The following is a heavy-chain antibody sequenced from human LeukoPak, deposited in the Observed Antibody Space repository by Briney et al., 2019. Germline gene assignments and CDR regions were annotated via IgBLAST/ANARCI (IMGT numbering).Heavy chain of an antibody. CDR1: GFTFSSYG. V-gene: IGHV3-30*18. CDR3: AKDRELSYTNEFDY. J-gene: IGHJ4*02. D-gene: IGHD1-26*01. Sequence: GGSLRLSCAASGFTFSSYGMHWVRQAPGKGLEWVAVISYDGSNKYYADSVKGRFTISRDNSKNTLYLQMNSLRAEDTAVYYCAKDRELSYTNEFDYWGQGTLVTVSS. CDR2: ISYDGSNK.